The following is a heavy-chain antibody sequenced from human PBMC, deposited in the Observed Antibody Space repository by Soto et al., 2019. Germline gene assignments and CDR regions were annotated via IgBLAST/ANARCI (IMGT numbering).Heavy chain of an antibody. Sequence: SVKVSCKASGFTFTSSAVQWLRQARGQRLEWIGWIVVGSGNTNYAQKFQERVTITRDMSTSTAYMELSSLRSEDTAVYYCAADPHYYDSSGYTDYWGQGTLVTVSS. CDR2: IVVGSGNT. J-gene: IGHJ4*02. CDR1: GFTFTSSA. V-gene: IGHV1-58*01. CDR3: AADPHYYDSSGYTDY. D-gene: IGHD3-22*01.